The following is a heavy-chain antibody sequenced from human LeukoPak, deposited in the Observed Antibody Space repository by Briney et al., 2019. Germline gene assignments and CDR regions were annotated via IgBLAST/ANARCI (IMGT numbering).Heavy chain of an antibody. Sequence: EASVKVSCKASGYTFTSHDINLVRQATGQGLEWMGWKNPNSGNTGYAQKFQDRVTMTRNTSISTAYMELSSLESEDTAVYYCASALKRGSAGTLIDYWGQGTLVTVSS. CDR2: KNPNSGNT. V-gene: IGHV1-8*01. CDR3: ASALKRGSAGTLIDY. J-gene: IGHJ4*02. D-gene: IGHD6-13*01. CDR1: GYTFTSHD.